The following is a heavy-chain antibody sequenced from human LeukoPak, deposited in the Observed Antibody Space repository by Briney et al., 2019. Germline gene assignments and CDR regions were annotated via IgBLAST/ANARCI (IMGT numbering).Heavy chain of an antibody. Sequence: PGGSLRLSCAASGFTFSSYWMHWVRHAPGKGLEWVSSISSSSSYIYYADSVKGRFTISRDNAKNSLYLQMNSLRAEDTAVYYCARGLSGSGSYPLFLDYWGQGTLVTVSS. V-gene: IGHV3-21*01. CDR3: ARGLSGSGSYPLFLDY. CDR2: ISSSSSYI. CDR1: GFTFSSYW. J-gene: IGHJ4*02. D-gene: IGHD3-10*01.